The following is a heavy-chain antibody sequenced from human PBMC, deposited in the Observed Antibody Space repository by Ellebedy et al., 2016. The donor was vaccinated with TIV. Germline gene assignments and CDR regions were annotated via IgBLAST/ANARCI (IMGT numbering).Heavy chain of an antibody. D-gene: IGHD4-11*01. CDR2: IWYDGSNK. CDR1: GHTYSTYA. V-gene: IGHV3-33*01. J-gene: IGHJ6*02. Sequence: SCKASGHTYSTYAFNWVRQAPGQGLEWVAVIWYDGSNKYYADSVKGRFTISRDNSKNTLYLQMKSLRAEDTALYYCARDFGNYETSYYYGMDVWGQGTTVTVSS. CDR3: ARDFGNYETSYYYGMDV.